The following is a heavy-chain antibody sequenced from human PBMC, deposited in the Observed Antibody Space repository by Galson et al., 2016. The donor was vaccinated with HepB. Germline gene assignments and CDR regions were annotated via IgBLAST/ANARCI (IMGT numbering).Heavy chain of an antibody. Sequence: SVKVSCKASGYTFRSYGISWVRQAPGQGLEWMGWISPYNGDRNYAQNLPGRVSMTADTSTTTAYMELRSLRSDDTAVYYCAREPPPRRHYYGMDVWGQGNTGTVSS. CDR1: GYTFRSYG. J-gene: IGHJ6*02. CDR3: AREPPPRRHYYGMDV. V-gene: IGHV1-18*01. CDR2: ISPYNGDR. D-gene: IGHD6-6*01.